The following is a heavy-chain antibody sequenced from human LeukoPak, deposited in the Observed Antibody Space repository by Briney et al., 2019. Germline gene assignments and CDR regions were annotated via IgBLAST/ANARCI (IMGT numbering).Heavy chain of an antibody. CDR3: AREDGIGSSLDY. Sequence: GGSLRLSCAASGFTVSSNYMSWVRQAPGKGLEWVANIKQDGSEKYYVDSVKGRFTISRDNAKNSLYLQMNSLRAEDTAVYYCAREDGIGSSLDYWGQGTLVTVSS. J-gene: IGHJ4*02. D-gene: IGHD2-2*01. CDR2: IKQDGSEK. CDR1: GFTVSSNY. V-gene: IGHV3-7*01.